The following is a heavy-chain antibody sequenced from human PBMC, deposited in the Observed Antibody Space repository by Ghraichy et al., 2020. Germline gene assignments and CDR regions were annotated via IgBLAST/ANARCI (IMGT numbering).Heavy chain of an antibody. Sequence: SETLSLTCAVYGGSFSGYYWSWIRQPPGKGLEWIGEINHSGSTNYNPSLKSRVTISVDTSKNQFSLKLSSVTAADTAVYYCARVGIVVVPAANAEYFQHWGQGTLVTVSS. V-gene: IGHV4-34*01. D-gene: IGHD2-2*01. CDR1: GGSFSGYY. J-gene: IGHJ1*01. CDR3: ARVGIVVVPAANAEYFQH. CDR2: INHSGST.